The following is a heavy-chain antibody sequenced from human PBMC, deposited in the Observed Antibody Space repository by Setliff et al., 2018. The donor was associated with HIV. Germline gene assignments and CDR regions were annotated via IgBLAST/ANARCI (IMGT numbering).Heavy chain of an antibody. Sequence: SETLSLTCTVSGGSFSSYYWSWSRQPPGKGLEWIGYIYYSGSTNYNPSLKSLVTISVDTSKNQFSLKLSSVTAADTAVYYCASTIAAASESSHPLDYFDYWGQGTLVTVSS. V-gene: IGHV4-59*01. CDR3: ASTIAAASESSHPLDYFDY. CDR1: GGSFSSYY. CDR2: IYYSGST. J-gene: IGHJ4*02. D-gene: IGHD6-13*01.